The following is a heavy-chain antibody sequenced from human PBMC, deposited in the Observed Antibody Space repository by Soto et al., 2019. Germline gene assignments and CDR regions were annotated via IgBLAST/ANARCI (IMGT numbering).Heavy chain of an antibody. CDR3: ARDRTGSGYYYVNAFDI. CDR1: GYTFTSYA. J-gene: IGHJ3*02. D-gene: IGHD3-22*01. Sequence: ASAKVSCKASGYTFTSYAMHWVRQAPGQRLEWMGWINAGNGNTKYSQKFQGRVTITRDTSASTAYMELSSLRSEDTAVYYCARDRTGSGYYYVNAFDIWGQGTMVTVSS. CDR2: INAGNGNT. V-gene: IGHV1-3*01.